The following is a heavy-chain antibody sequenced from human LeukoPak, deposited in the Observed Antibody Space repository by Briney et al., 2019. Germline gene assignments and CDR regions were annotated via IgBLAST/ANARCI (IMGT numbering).Heavy chain of an antibody. CDR2: INPNSGGT. CDR3: ARDSRGAAAGNPHFDY. CDR1: GYTFTGYY. J-gene: IGHJ4*02. D-gene: IGHD6-13*01. V-gene: IGHV1-2*02. Sequence: GASVKVSCKASGYTFTGYYMHWVRQAPGQGLEWMGWINPNSGGTNYAQKFQGRVTTTRDTSISTAYMELSRLRSDDTAVYYCARDSRGAAAGNPHFDYWGQGTLVTVSS.